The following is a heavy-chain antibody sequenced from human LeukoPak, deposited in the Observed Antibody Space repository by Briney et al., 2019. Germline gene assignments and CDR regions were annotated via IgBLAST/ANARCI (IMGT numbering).Heavy chain of an antibody. Sequence: SETLSLTCAVYGGSFSGYYWSWIRQPPGKGLEWIGEINHSGSTNYNPSLKSRVTISVDTSKNQFSLKLSSVTAADTAVYYCARTSIAARRANAFDIWGQGTMVTVSS. CDR2: INHSGST. CDR3: ARTSIAARRANAFDI. CDR1: GGSFSGYY. J-gene: IGHJ3*02. V-gene: IGHV4-34*01. D-gene: IGHD6-6*01.